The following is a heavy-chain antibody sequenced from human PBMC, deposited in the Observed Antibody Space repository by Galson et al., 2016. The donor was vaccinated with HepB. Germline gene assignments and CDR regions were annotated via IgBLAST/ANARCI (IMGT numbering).Heavy chain of an antibody. J-gene: IGHJ5*02. Sequence: SLRLSCAASGFTFNSYWMSWVRRAPGKGLEWVANIKQDGSEKYYVDSVKGRFTISRDNARNSLYQQMNSLRAEDTAVYYCARGWGDFWSAGWFDPGGQGTLVTVSS. V-gene: IGHV3-7*01. CDR1: GFTFNSYW. CDR2: IKQDGSEK. CDR3: ARGWGDFWSAGWFDP. D-gene: IGHD3-3*01.